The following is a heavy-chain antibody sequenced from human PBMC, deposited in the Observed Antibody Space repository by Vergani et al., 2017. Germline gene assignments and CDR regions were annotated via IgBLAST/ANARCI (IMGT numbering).Heavy chain of an antibody. V-gene: IGHV4-61*01. J-gene: IGHJ3*02. D-gene: IGHD3-22*01. CDR1: GGSVSSGSYY. CDR3: AREYYYDSSGYKKIAFDI. CDR2: IYYSGST. Sequence: QVQLQESGPGLVKPSETLSLTCTVSGGSVSSGSYYWSWIRQPPGKGLERIGYIYYSGSTNYNPSLKSRVTRSVDTSKNQFSLKLSAVTAADTAVYYCAREYYYDSSGYKKIAFDIWGQGTMVTVSS.